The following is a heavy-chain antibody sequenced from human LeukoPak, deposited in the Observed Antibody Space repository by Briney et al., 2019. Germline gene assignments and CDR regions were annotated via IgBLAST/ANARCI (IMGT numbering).Heavy chain of an antibody. V-gene: IGHV3-30*04. D-gene: IGHD3-10*01. CDR1: GFTFSSYA. J-gene: IGHJ6*04. Sequence: PGRSLRLSCAASGFTFSSYAMHWVRQAPGKGLEWVAVISYDGSNKYYADSVKGRFTISRDNSKNTLYLQMNSLRAEDTAVYYCARDPYGSGSYYYYYYYGMDVWGKGPTVTVSS. CDR3: ARDPYGSGSYYYYYYYGMDV. CDR2: ISYDGSNK.